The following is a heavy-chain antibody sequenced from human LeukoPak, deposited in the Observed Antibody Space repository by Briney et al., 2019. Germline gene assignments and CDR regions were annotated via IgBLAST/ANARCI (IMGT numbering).Heavy chain of an antibody. CDR1: SFTFSSYA. D-gene: IGHD3-3*01. J-gene: IGHJ4*02. CDR3: AKAPYDFWSGYLD. Sequence: GGSLRLSCAACSFTFSSYAMSWARHDPGEGLEWVSSIRGSGCSTYSADSVKGRFTISRDNSKNTLYLQMNSLRAEDTAVYYCAKAPYDFWSGYLDWGQGTLVTVSS. CDR2: IRGSGCST. V-gene: IGHV3-23*01.